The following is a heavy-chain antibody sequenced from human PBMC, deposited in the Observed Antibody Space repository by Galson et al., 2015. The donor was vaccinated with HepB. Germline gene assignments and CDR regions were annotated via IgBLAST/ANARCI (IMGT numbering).Heavy chain of an antibody. D-gene: IGHD3-22*01. CDR3: NSYYDKGGDAFDI. CDR1: GFTFTNDW. V-gene: IGHV3-15*01. CDR2: FKSGAGGGTT. Sequence: SLRLSCAASGFTFTNDWVSWVRQTPGKGLEWVGGFKSGAGGGTTDFGAPVKGSFTIARDDSTNTLFLHMNKLKNEDTGRYLFNSYYDKGGDAFDIWGQGTMVTVSS. J-gene: IGHJ3*02.